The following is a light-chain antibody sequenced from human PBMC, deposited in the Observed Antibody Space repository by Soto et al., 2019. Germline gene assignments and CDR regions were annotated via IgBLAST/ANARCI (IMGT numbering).Light chain of an antibody. CDR2: DVS. V-gene: IGKV1-5*02. CDR3: QQYNGYSRT. J-gene: IGKJ1*01. Sequence: DIQMTESPSTLSASVGARVTIICRASQSIGDSLAWYQQKPGKAPYLLISDVSSLERGVPSRFSGSGSGTEFTLTISSMQPDGFATFYCQQYNGYSRTFGQGTKVDIK. CDR1: QSIGDS.